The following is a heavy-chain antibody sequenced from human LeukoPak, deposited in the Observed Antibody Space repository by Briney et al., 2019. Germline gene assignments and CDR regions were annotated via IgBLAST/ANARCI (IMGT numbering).Heavy chain of an antibody. CDR1: GYSFTSYW. D-gene: IGHD1-26*01. CDR2: IYPGDSDT. Sequence: GESLKISCKGSGYSFTSYWIGGVRQMPGKGLEWMGIIYPGDSDTRYSPSFQGQVTISADKSISTAYLQWSSLKASATATYYCASKASGSYRGAFDCWSQGTLVTVSS. J-gene: IGHJ4*02. CDR3: ASKASGSYRGAFDC. V-gene: IGHV5-51*01.